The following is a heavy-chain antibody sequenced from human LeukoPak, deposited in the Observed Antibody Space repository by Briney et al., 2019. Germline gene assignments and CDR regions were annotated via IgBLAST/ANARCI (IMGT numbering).Heavy chain of an antibody. J-gene: IGHJ3*02. D-gene: IGHD3-10*01. Sequence: PGGSLRLSRAASGFTFDDYAMHWVRQAPGKGLGWVSGISWNSGSIGYADSVKGRFTISRDNAKNSLYLQMNSLRAEDMALYYCAKATSIWFGEFIDAFDIWGQGTMVTVSS. CDR2: ISWNSGSI. V-gene: IGHV3-9*03. CDR3: AKATSIWFGEFIDAFDI. CDR1: GFTFDDYA.